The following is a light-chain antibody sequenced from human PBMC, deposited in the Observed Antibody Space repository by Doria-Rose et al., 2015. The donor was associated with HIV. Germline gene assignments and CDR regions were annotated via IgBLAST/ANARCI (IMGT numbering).Light chain of an antibody. J-gene: IGKJ3*01. CDR3: QQYYDTPS. CDR1: QSLLYTSKNY. V-gene: IGKV4-1*01. Sequence: TQSPESLGMSLGERATLNCKSNQSLLYTSKNYLAWYQQKPGQPPKLLIYWASTRQSAVPARFSGSRSGTDFTLTISSLEAEDVAAYYCQQYYDTPSFGPGTTVDIK. CDR2: WAS.